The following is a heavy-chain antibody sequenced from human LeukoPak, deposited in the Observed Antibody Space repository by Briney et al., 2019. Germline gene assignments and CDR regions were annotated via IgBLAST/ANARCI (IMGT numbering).Heavy chain of an antibody. CDR1: GGSISSSSYY. V-gene: IGHV4-39*07. CDR2: IYYSGST. D-gene: IGHD6-19*01. CDR3: ARRTVTNGWFRIDY. Sequence: SETLSLTCTVSGGSISSSSYYWGWIRQPPGKGLEWIGSIYYSGSTYYNPSLKSRVTISVDTSKNEFSLKLSSVTAADTALYYCARRTVTNGWFRIDYWGQGSLVIVSS. J-gene: IGHJ4*02.